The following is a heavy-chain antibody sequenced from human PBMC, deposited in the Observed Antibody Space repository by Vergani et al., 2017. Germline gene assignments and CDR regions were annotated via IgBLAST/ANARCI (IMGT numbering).Heavy chain of an antibody. J-gene: IGHJ4*02. CDR2: VYPSGTT. D-gene: IGHD6-13*01. CDR3: ARGGIAAAVAIDY. Sequence: QVQLHESGPGLVKPSETLSLICSVSGFSLQSGSFYWPWIRQTAERRLEWMGRVYPSGTTNYNPSLNGRVPIFVDKSKNLLSLKLSSVTAADTAVYYCARGGIAAAVAIDYWGQGTLVTVSS. CDR1: GFSLQSGSFY. V-gene: IGHV4-61*02.